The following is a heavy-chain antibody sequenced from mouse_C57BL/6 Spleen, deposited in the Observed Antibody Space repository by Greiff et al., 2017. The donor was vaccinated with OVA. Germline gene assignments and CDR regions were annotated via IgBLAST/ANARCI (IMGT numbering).Heavy chain of an antibody. CDR3: TREGADGYYSFEY. CDR1: GFTFSSYA. V-gene: IGHV5-9-1*02. CDR2: ISSGGDYI. D-gene: IGHD2-3*01. J-gene: IGHJ3*01. Sequence: EVMLVESGEGLVKPGGSLKLSCAASGFTFSSYAMSWVRQTPEKRLEWVAYISSGGDYIYYADTVTGRFTISRANARNTLYLQMRSLKSEDTAMYYWTREGADGYYSFEYGGQGTLVTVAA.